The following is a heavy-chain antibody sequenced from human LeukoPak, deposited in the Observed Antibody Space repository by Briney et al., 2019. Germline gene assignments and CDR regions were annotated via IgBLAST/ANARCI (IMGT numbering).Heavy chain of an antibody. J-gene: IGHJ2*01. Sequence: SETLSLTCTVSGGSISSYYWSWIRQPPGKGLEWIGYIYYSGSTNYKPSLKSRVTISVDKSKNQFSLKLTSVTAADTAVYYCASELYGSGSSVGQFWGRGTLVTVPS. CDR1: GGSISSYY. CDR2: IYYSGST. CDR3: ASELYGSGSSVGQF. V-gene: IGHV4-59*12. D-gene: IGHD3-10*01.